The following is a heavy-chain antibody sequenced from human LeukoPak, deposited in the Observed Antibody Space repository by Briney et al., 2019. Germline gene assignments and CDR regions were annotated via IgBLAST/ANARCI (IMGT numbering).Heavy chain of an antibody. CDR2: IYYSGST. D-gene: IGHD1-1*01. Sequence: SETLSLTCTVSGGSISSYYWSWIRQPPGKGLEWIGYIYYSGSTNYNPSLKSRVTISVDTSKNQFSLRLSSVTAADTAIFYCARAFPSGIGSWYFDLWGRGTLVTVSS. J-gene: IGHJ2*01. V-gene: IGHV4-59*12. CDR3: ARAFPSGIGSWYFDL. CDR1: GGSISSYY.